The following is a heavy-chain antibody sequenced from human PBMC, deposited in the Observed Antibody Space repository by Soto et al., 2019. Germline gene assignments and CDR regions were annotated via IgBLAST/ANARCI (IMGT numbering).Heavy chain of an antibody. Sequence: ASVKVSCKASGYTFIDYFIQWVRQAPGQGLEWMGWINPSSGETTYAQKFQGRVTMTRDTSISTAYMDLITLRSDDTAIYYCVRGLKWRDLDYCDQGPTVTVSS. CDR1: GYTFIDYF. CDR2: INPSSGET. V-gene: IGHV1-2*02. CDR3: VRGLKWRDLDY. J-gene: IGHJ4*02. D-gene: IGHD2-15*01.